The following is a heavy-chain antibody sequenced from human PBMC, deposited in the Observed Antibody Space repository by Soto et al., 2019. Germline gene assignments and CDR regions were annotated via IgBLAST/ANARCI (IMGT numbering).Heavy chain of an antibody. CDR3: TRVGTYGYRYSYDWFVI. J-gene: IGHJ5*02. V-gene: IGHV4-30-4*01. CDR1: GGSISSGDYY. CDR2: IYNSRRT. D-gene: IGHD5-18*01. Sequence: PSETLSLTCIVSGGSISSGDYYCCWILHPPGKGLVGIGYIYNSRRTYYTPSLKTRVTISVDTSKNQFSLKPSSVTAADTAVYYCTRVGTYGYRYSYDWFVIWGQGTLITVTS.